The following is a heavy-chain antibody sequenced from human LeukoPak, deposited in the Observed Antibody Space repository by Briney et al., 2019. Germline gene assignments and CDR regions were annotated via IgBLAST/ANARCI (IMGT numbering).Heavy chain of an antibody. CDR1: GFTFSSYG. CDR3: AKVGYYYDSSGYYYFDY. J-gene: IGHJ4*02. CDR2: IRYDGSNK. D-gene: IGHD3-22*01. Sequence: GGSLRLSCAASGFTFSSYGMHWVRQAPGKGLEWVAFIRYDGSNKYHADSVKGRFTISRDNSKNTLYLQMNSLRAEDTAVYYCAKVGYYYDSSGYYYFDYWGQGTLVTVSS. V-gene: IGHV3-30*02.